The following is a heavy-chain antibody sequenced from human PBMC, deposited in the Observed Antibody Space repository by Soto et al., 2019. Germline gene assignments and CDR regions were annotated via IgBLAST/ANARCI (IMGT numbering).Heavy chain of an antibody. J-gene: IGHJ6*03. V-gene: IGHV4-4*02. Sequence: ASETLSLTCAVSSGSISTSNWWSWVRQPPGKGLEWVGEIYRIGSTNYNPFLKVRVTISVDKSKNQFSLKLSSVTAADTAVYYCARGNRDYYYYMDVWGKGTTVTVSS. CDR3: ARGNRDYYYYMDV. CDR1: SGSISTSNW. D-gene: IGHD3-10*01. CDR2: IYRIGST.